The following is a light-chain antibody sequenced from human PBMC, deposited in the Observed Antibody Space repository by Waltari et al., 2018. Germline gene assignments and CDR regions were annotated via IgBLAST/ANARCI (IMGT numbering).Light chain of an antibody. CDR2: ENN. V-gene: IGLV1-51*02. J-gene: IGLJ2*01. CDR3: GTWDDGLSAWI. Sequence: QSVLTQPPSVSAAPGQKVTIFCFGSSSNIGKNYVSWFQPVQGTAPKLLIYENNKRPSGVPDRFSGSKSGTSGTLGITGLQTGDESDYYCGTWDDGLSAWIFGGGTKVTVL. CDR1: SSNIGKNY.